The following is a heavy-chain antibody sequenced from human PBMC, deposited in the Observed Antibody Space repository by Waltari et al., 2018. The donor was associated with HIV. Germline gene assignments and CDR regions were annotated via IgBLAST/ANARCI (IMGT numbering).Heavy chain of an antibody. D-gene: IGHD1-26*01. CDR2: INPSDGDT. Sequence: QVQLVQSETEVKNPGASVKVACRTSGYVFAASHIPGVRQAPGEGLEWVGWINPSDGDTNYAQSFQGWVTMTRDTSSGTVYMILNRLRSEDTAIYYCARSESTTWANFDFWGQGTLVSVSS. CDR3: ARSESTTWANFDF. J-gene: IGHJ4*02. CDR1: GYVFAASH. V-gene: IGHV1-2*04.